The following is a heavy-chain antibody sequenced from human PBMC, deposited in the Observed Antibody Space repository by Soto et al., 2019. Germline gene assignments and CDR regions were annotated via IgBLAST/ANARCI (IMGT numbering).Heavy chain of an antibody. D-gene: IGHD2-21*01. CDR1: GFPFNNYV. Sequence: EVQLLESGGGLVQPGGSLRLSCAVSGFPFNNYVLSWVRQTPGKGLEWVSGMSGIGDSKSYADSVKGRLTISRDNSKNILSLQMNNLRAEDTAAYYCAKRIPQGRFAHRTCFDYWGQGTLVTVSS. CDR2: MSGIGDSK. CDR3: AKRIPQGRFAHRTCFDY. J-gene: IGHJ4*02. V-gene: IGHV3-23*01.